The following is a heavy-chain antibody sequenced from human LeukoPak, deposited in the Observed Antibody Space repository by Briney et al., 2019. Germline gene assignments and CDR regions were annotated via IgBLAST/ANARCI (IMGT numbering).Heavy chain of an antibody. CDR3: ARGRGWALFKG. D-gene: IGHD3-22*01. J-gene: IGHJ4*02. Sequence: SETLSLTCAVYGESFSGYYWSWIRQPPGKGLEWIGEINHSGSTNYNPSLKSRVTISVDTSKNQFSLKLSSVTAADTAVYYCARGRGWALFKGWGQGTLVTVSS. V-gene: IGHV4-34*01. CDR2: INHSGST. CDR1: GESFSGYY.